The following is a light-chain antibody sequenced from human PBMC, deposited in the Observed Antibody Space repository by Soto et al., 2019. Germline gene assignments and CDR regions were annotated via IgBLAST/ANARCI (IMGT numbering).Light chain of an antibody. J-gene: IGLJ3*02. CDR2: EVR. Sequence: QSALTQPASVSGSPGQSTTISCSGTISDVGGNNYVSWYQHHPGKAPKVIIYEVRKWPSGVSNRFSCSKSGNTASLTISGLQAEDEADYYCSSYTSSGTWVFGGGTKLTVL. CDR3: SSYTSSGTWV. V-gene: IGLV2-14*01. CDR1: ISDVGGNNY.